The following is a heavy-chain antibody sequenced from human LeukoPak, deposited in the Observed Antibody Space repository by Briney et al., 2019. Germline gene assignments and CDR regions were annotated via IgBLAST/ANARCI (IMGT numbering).Heavy chain of an antibody. CDR3: AKDNLYDSSGRGAFDY. V-gene: IGHV3-7*03. Sequence: GGSLRLSCAASGFTFSNYWMSWVRQAPGKGLEWVASIKQDGSEHYYVDSVKGRFSISRDNTKNSLYLQMNSLRAEDTAVYYCAKDNLYDSSGRGAFDYWGQGTLVTVSS. D-gene: IGHD3-22*01. CDR2: IKQDGSEH. J-gene: IGHJ4*02. CDR1: GFTFSNYW.